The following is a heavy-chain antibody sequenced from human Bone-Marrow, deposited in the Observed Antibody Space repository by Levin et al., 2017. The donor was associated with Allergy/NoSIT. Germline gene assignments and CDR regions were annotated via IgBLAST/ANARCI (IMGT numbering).Heavy chain of an antibody. J-gene: IGHJ3*02. CDR2: IKTDGSSA. CDR3: ARKMVRGIDDPFDM. V-gene: IGHV3-74*01. CDR1: GFSLSSYW. Sequence: LSLTCVASGFSLSSYWMHWVRQVPGKGLLWVSRIKTDGSSASYADSVKGRFTIFRDNAENTVYLQMNSLRAEDTAVYYCARKMVRGIDDPFDMWGQGTMVTVSS. D-gene: IGHD3-10*01.